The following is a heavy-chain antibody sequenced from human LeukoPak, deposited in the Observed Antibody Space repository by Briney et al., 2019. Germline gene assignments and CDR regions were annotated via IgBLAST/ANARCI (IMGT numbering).Heavy chain of an antibody. CDR2: MNPNSGNT. Sequence: ASVKVSCKASGYTFTSYDINWVRQATGQGLEWMGWMNPNSGNTGYAQKFQGRVTMTRNTSISTAYMELSSLRSEDTAVYYCARPENFDFWSGYPYYYYGMDVWGQGTTVTVSS. CDR1: GYTFTSYD. D-gene: IGHD3-3*01. V-gene: IGHV1-8*01. CDR3: ARPENFDFWSGYPYYYYGMDV. J-gene: IGHJ6*02.